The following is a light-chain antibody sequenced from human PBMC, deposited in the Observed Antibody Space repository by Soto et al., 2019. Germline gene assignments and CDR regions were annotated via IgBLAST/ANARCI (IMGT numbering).Light chain of an antibody. V-gene: IGLV1-40*01. CDR2: GNS. CDR3: QSYDSSLSGSNYV. J-gene: IGLJ1*01. CDR1: SSNIGAGYD. Sequence: QSVLTQPPSVFGAPGQRVTISCTGSSSNIGAGYDVHWYQQLPGTAPKLLIYGNSNRPSGVPDRFSGSKSGTSASLAITGLQAEDEADYYCQSYDSSLSGSNYVFGTGTKVPVL.